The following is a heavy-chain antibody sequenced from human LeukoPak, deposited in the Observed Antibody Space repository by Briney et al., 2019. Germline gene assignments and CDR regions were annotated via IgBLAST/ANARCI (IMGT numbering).Heavy chain of an antibody. CDR1: GGSISSYY. V-gene: IGHV4-59*01. J-gene: IGHJ5*02. Sequence: SETLSPTCTVSGGSISSYYWSWIRQPPGKGLEWIGYIYYSGSTNYSPSLKSRVTISVDTSKNQFSLKLSSVTAADTAVYYCARQGIAAAGTEYNWFDPWGQGTLVTVSS. CDR2: IYYSGST. CDR3: ARQGIAAAGTEYNWFDP. D-gene: IGHD6-13*01.